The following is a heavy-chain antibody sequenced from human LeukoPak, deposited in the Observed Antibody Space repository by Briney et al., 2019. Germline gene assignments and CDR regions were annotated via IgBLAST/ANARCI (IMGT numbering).Heavy chain of an antibody. CDR3: ARDGYYYYYMDV. V-gene: IGHV3-48*03. CDR1: GFTFSSYE. Sequence: QPGGSLRLSCAASGFTFSSYEMNWARQAPGKGLEWVSYISSSGSTIYYADSVKGRFTISRDNTKNSLYMQMNSLRAEDTAVYYCARDGYYYYYMDVWGKGTTVTVSS. J-gene: IGHJ6*03. CDR2: ISSSGSTI.